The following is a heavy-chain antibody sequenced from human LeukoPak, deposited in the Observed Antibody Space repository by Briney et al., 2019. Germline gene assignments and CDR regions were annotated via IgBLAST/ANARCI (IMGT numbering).Heavy chain of an antibody. D-gene: IGHD2-15*01. J-gene: IGHJ4*02. CDR1: GGSISSGSYY. Sequence: SSETLSLTCTVSGGSISSGSYYWSWIRQPAGKGLEWIGRIYYSGSTTYNPSLKSRVIISLDVSKRQFSLKLHSVTAADTAVYYCARDLVAFDYWGQGALVIVSS. V-gene: IGHV4-61*10. CDR2: IYYSGST. CDR3: ARDLVAFDY.